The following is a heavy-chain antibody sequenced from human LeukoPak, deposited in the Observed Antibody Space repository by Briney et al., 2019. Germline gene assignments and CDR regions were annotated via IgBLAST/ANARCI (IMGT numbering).Heavy chain of an antibody. V-gene: IGHV3-33*01. J-gene: IGHJ4*02. Sequence: GGSLRLSCAASGFTFSSYGMHWVRQAPGKGLEWVAVIWYDGSNKYYADSVKGRFTISRDNSKNTLYLQMNSLRAEDTAVYYCARAPTSYYYFDYWGQGTIVTVSS. D-gene: IGHD1-26*01. CDR2: IWYDGSNK. CDR1: GFTFSSYG. CDR3: ARAPTSYYYFDY.